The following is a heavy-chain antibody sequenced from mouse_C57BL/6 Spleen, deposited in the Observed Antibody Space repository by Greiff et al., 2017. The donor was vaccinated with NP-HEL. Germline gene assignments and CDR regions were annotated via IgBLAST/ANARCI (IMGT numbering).Heavy chain of an antibody. CDR2: IYPGSGST. CDR3: ARSLGTTVVATDY. Sequence: QVHVKQSGAELVKPGASVKMSCKASGYTFTSYWITWVKQRPGQGLEWIGDIYPGSGSTNYNEKFKSKATLTVDTSSSTAYMQLSSLTSEDSAVYYCARSLGTTVVATDYWGQGTTLTVSS. CDR1: GYTFTSYW. D-gene: IGHD1-1*01. V-gene: IGHV1-55*01. J-gene: IGHJ2*01.